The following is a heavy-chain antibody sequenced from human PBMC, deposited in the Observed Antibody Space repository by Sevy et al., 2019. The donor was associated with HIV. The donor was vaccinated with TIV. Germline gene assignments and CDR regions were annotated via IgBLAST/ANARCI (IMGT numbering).Heavy chain of an antibody. CDR2: IYYSGST. D-gene: IGHD3-3*01. CDR1: GGSISSGGYY. CDR3: AREREWIY. Sequence: SDTLSLTCTVSGGSISSGGYYWSWIRQHPGKGLEWIGYIYYSGSTYYHPSLKSRVTISVDTYKNQFSLKLSSVTAADTAVYYCAREREWIYWGQGTLVTVSS. J-gene: IGHJ4*02. V-gene: IGHV4-31*03.